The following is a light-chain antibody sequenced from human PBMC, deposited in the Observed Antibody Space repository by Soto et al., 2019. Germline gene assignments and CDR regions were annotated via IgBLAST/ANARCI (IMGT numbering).Light chain of an antibody. V-gene: IGKV3-20*01. CDR2: GAS. CDR1: QSVSSSY. J-gene: IGKJ3*01. Sequence: EIVLTQFPGTLSLSPGERVTLSCRASQSVSSSYLAWYQQKPGQAPRLLIYGASSRATGIPDRFSGSGSGTDFTFTISRLEPEDFAVYYCQQYGSSPPTFGPGTKVDIK. CDR3: QQYGSSPPT.